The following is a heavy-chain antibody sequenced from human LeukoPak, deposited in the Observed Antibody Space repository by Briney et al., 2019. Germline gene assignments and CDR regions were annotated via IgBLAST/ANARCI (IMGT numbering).Heavy chain of an antibody. V-gene: IGHV4-31*03. D-gene: IGHD2-2*01. CDR2: IYYSGST. CDR3: ARRSEYHWFDP. Sequence: SQTLSLTCTVSGGSISSGGYYWSWIRQHPGKGLEWIGYIYYSGSTYYNPSLKSRVTISVDTSRNQVSLRLSSVTAADTAVYYCARRSEYHWFDPWGEGTLLTVSS. CDR1: GGSISSGGYY. J-gene: IGHJ5*02.